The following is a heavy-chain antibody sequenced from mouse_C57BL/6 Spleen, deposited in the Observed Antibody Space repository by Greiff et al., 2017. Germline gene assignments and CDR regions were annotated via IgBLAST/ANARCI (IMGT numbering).Heavy chain of an antibody. CDR2: FYPGSGSI. J-gene: IGHJ4*01. Sequence: VKLQESGAELVKPGASVKLSCKASGYTFTEYTIHWVKQRSGQGLEWIGWFYPGSGSIKYNEKFKDKATLTADKSSSTVYMELSRLTSEDSAVYFCARQRGYDGAMDYWGQGTSVTVSS. D-gene: IGHD2-2*01. CDR3: ARQRGYDGAMDY. V-gene: IGHV1-62-2*01. CDR1: GYTFTEYT.